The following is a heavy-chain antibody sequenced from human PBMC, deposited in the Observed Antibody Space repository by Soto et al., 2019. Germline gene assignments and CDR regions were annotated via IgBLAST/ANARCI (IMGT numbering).Heavy chain of an antibody. CDR3: ARRARDDYSNYWFDP. D-gene: IGHD4-4*01. Sequence: ASVKVSCKASGYTFTSYGISWVRQAPGQGLEWMGWISAYNGNTNYAQKLQGRVTMTTDTSTSTAYMELRSLRSDDTAVYYCARRARDDYSNYWFDPWGQGTLVTVSS. CDR2: ISAYNGNT. J-gene: IGHJ5*02. V-gene: IGHV1-18*01. CDR1: GYTFTSYG.